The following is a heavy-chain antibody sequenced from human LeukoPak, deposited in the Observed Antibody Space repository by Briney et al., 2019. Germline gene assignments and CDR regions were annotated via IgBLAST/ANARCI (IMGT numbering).Heavy chain of an antibody. D-gene: IGHD2-2*01. V-gene: IGHV1-69*13. CDR3: ASRLYCSNTRCRNFPFAY. CDR2: IIPIFGTA. J-gene: IGHJ4*02. Sequence: GASVKVSFKASGGTFSSYAINWVRQPPGQGLEWMGGIIPIFGTANYAQKFQDRVTITADESTSTAYMELSSLRSEDTAIYYCASRLYCSNTRCRNFPFAYWGQGTLVTVSS. CDR1: GGTFSSYA.